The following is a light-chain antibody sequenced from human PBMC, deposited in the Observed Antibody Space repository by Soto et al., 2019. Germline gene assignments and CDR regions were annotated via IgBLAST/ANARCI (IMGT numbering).Light chain of an antibody. Sequence: DIVSTQSPGTLSLSPGPRAPLSCRASHSVTNNNLDWYQQKPGQAPRLLICGASIRATSIPDRFSGSGSGTDFTLTISRLEPEDFALYFCQHYGSSAPITFGQGTRLEIK. CDR3: QHYGSSAPIT. CDR2: GAS. J-gene: IGKJ5*01. CDR1: HSVTNNN. V-gene: IGKV3-20*01.